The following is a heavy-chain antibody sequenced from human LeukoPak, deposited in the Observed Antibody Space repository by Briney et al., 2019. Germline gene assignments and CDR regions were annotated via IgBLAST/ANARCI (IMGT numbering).Heavy chain of an antibody. J-gene: IGHJ4*02. CDR1: GGSISSGNYY. V-gene: IGHV4-61*02. D-gene: IGHD4-17*01. Sequence: SETLSLTCTVSGGSISSGNYYWNWIRQPAGKGLEWIGRIYASGSTNYNPSLKSRVTISVDTSKNHFSLKLSSVTAADTAVYFCARDSYGDYFDWGQGTLVTVSS. CDR2: IYASGST. CDR3: ARDSYGDYFD.